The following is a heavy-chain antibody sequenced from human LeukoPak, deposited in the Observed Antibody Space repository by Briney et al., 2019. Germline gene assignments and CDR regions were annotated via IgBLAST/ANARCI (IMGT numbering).Heavy chain of an antibody. CDR1: VFTFSSYA. J-gene: IGHJ4*02. CDR2: ISGSGGST. Sequence: GGSLRLSCAASVFTFSSYAMNWVSQAPGKGLEWVSGISGSGGSTYYADSVKGRFTISRDNSKNTLYLQMNSLRAEDTAVYYCAKDVAPGSGWFIFDYWGQGTLVTVSS. V-gene: IGHV3-23*01. CDR3: AKDVAPGSGWFIFDY. D-gene: IGHD6-19*01.